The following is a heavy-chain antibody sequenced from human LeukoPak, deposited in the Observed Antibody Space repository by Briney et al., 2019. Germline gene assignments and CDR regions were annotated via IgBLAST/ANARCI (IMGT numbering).Heavy chain of an antibody. Sequence: PGGSLRLSCAASGFTLSSYAMSWVRQAPGKGLEWVSAISGSGGSTYYADSVKGRFTISRDNSKNTLYLQMNSLRAEDTAVYYCAKTTTVTTWSGDYWGQGTLVTVSS. V-gene: IGHV3-23*01. CDR1: GFTLSSYA. D-gene: IGHD4-17*01. CDR2: ISGSGGST. J-gene: IGHJ4*02. CDR3: AKTTTVTTWSGDY.